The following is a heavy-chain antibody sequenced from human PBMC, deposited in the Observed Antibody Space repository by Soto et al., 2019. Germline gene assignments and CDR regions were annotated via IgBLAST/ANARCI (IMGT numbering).Heavy chain of an antibody. CDR3: ARDKGRSPLDY. CDR1: GFTFGSYS. V-gene: IGHV3-48*01. CDR2: ISSSSSTI. Sequence: EVQLVESGGGLVQPGGSLRLSCAASGFTFGSYSMNWVRQAPGKGLEWVSYISSSSSTIYYADSVKGRFTISRDNAKNSLYLQMNSLRAEDTAVYYCARDKGRSPLDYWGQGTLVTDSS. D-gene: IGHD2-15*01. J-gene: IGHJ4*02.